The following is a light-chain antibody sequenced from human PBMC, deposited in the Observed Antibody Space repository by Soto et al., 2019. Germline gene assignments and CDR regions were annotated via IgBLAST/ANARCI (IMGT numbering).Light chain of an antibody. CDR2: DAS. CDR1: QSVSSY. CDR3: QQRSNWPPAT. Sequence: EIVLTQSPATLSLSPGERATLSCRASQSVSSYLAWYQQKPGQAPRLLIYDASNRATGIPARFSGSGPGIDFTLTISSLEPEDFAVYYCQQRSNWPPATFGQGTRLEIK. J-gene: IGKJ5*01. V-gene: IGKV3-11*01.